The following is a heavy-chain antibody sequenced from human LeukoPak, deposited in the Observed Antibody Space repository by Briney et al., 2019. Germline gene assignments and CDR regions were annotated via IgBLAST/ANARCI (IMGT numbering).Heavy chain of an antibody. CDR1: GFTFSSYA. J-gene: IGHJ4*02. CDR3: ARGIAVAGTDY. Sequence: QPGGSLRLSCAASGFTFSSYAMHWVRQAPGKGLEYVSAISSNGGSTYYANSVKGRFTISRDNSKNTLYLQMGSLRAEDMAVYYCARGIAVAGTDYWGQGTLVTVSS. CDR2: ISSNGGST. V-gene: IGHV3-64*01. D-gene: IGHD6-19*01.